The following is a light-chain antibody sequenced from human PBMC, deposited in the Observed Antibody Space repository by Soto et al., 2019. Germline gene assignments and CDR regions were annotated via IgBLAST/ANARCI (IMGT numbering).Light chain of an antibody. CDR2: GAS. J-gene: IGKJ1*01. CDR1: QSVSNNY. Sequence: EIVLTQSPATLSLSPGERATLSCRASQSVSNNYLAWYQQKPGQAPRLLIYGASRRATGIPHRFSGSESGTDFTLTISRLEPEDFAVYYCQQNGSSGTFGQGPKVE. V-gene: IGKV3-20*01. CDR3: QQNGSSGT.